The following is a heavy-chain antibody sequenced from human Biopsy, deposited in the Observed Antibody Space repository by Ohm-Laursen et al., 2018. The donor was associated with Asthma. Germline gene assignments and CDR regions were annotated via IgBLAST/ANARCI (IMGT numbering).Heavy chain of an antibody. D-gene: IGHD3-9*01. CDR3: ARTYCDFLTGQVNDAFAM. Sequence: ASVKVSCNAYGYTFISYAIHWVRQAPGQRLEWMGWINAGNGNTKYSQTFQGRVTITRDTSASTAYMDLSSLRSEDTAVYYCARTYCDFLTGQVNDAFAMWGQGTMVTVSS. J-gene: IGHJ3*02. CDR2: INAGNGNT. CDR1: GYTFISYA. V-gene: IGHV1-3*01.